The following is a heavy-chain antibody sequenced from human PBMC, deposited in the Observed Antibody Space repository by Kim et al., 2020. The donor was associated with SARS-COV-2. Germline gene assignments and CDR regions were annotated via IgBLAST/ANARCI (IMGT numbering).Heavy chain of an antibody. CDR3: TSSRGIAVAGTPYYFDY. Sequence: GGSLRLSCAASGFTFSGSAMHWVRQASGKGLEWVGRIRSKANSYATAYAASVKGRFTISRDDSKNTAYLQMNSLKTEDTAVYYCTSSRGIAVAGTPYYFDYWGQGTLVTVSS. CDR2: IRSKANSYAT. V-gene: IGHV3-73*01. CDR1: GFTFSGSA. D-gene: IGHD6-19*01. J-gene: IGHJ4*02.